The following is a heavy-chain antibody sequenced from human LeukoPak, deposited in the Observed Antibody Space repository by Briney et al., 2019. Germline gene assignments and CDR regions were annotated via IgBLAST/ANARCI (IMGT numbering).Heavy chain of an antibody. J-gene: IGHJ5*02. CDR2: IYHSGTT. D-gene: IGHD1-26*01. CDR1: AYSISNGFV. CDR3: TRLSHVAGAPKVSWFDP. Sequence: SETLSLTCTVSAYSISNGFVWGWIRQPPGKGLEWIASIYHSGTTYYNPSLKSRVTMSVDTSKNKFSLRLSSVTAADTAVYYCTRLSHVAGAPKVSWFDPWGQGTLVTISS. V-gene: IGHV4-38-2*02.